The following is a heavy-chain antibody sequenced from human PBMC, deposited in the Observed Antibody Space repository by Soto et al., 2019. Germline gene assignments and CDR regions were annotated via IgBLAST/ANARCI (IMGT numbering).Heavy chain of an antibody. Sequence: QITLRETGPTLVNPTQTLTLTCTLSGFSLTTDGAGVGWIRQPPGKALEWLALIYWDDDKRYSPSLRSRLTITKDTSKNQVVLTMTNVDPVDTATYYWAHRPLDYNSYAPYFDYWGQGTLVTVSS. CDR1: GFSLTTDGAG. V-gene: IGHV2-5*02. D-gene: IGHD4-4*01. CDR3: AHRPLDYNSYAPYFDY. J-gene: IGHJ4*02. CDR2: IYWDDDK.